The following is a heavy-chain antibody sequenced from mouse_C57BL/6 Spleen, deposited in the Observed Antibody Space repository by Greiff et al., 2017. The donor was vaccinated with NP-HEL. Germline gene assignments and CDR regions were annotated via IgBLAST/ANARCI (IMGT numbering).Heavy chain of an antibody. V-gene: IGHV5-12*01. J-gene: IGHJ4*01. CDR1: GFTFSDYY. Sequence: EVKLVESGGGLVQPGGSLKLSCAASGFTFSDYYMYWVRQTPEKRLEWVAYISNGGGSTYYPDTVKGRFTISRDNAKNTLYLQMSRLKSEDTAMYYCARRISYYGSSPYAMDYWGQGTSVTVSS. D-gene: IGHD1-1*01. CDR2: ISNGGGST. CDR3: ARRISYYGSSPYAMDY.